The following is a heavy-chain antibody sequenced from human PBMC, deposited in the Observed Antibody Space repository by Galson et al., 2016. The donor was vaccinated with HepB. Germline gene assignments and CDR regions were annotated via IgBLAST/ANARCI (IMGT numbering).Heavy chain of an antibody. V-gene: IGHV3-7*01. CDR1: GFTFKSYW. Sequence: SLRLSCAASGFTFKSYWLSWIRQAPGKGLERVANIKEDGSVKNYVDSVRGRFTISRDNAKNSLYLQMNNLRAEDTAVYYCARDPAGLGYCANGVCYSNFYYGLDVWGQGTTVTVSS. CDR2: IKEDGSVK. J-gene: IGHJ6*02. CDR3: ARDPAGLGYCANGVCYSNFYYGLDV. D-gene: IGHD2-8*01.